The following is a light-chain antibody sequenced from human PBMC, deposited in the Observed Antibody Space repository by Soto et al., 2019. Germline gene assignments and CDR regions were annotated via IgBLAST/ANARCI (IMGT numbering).Light chain of an antibody. V-gene: IGLV4-69*01. CDR2: VNSDGSH. J-gene: IGLJ2*01. CDR1: SGHSSYA. CDR3: QTWGTGTVV. Sequence: QPVLTQSPSASASLGASVKLTCTLSSGHSSYAIAWRQQQPEKGPRYLMKVNSDGSHSKGDGIPDRFSGSSSGAERYLTISSLQSEDEADYYCQTWGTGTVVFGGGTKLTVL.